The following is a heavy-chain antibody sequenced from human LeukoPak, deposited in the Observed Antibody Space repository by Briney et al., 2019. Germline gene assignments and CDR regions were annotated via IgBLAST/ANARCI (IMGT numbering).Heavy chain of an antibody. Sequence: SETLSLTCTVSGGSISSSSYYWSWIRQPPGKGLEWIGYIYYSGSTNYNPSLKSRVTISVDTSKNQFSLKLSSVTAADTAVYYCAREGYCSSTSCYGVDYWGQGTLVTVSS. D-gene: IGHD2-2*01. CDR2: IYYSGST. CDR1: GGSISSSSYY. V-gene: IGHV4-61*01. J-gene: IGHJ4*02. CDR3: AREGYCSSTSCYGVDY.